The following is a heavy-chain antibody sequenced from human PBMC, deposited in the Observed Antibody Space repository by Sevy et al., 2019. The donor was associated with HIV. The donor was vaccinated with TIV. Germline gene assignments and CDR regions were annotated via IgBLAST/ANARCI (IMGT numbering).Heavy chain of an antibody. V-gene: IGHV3-7*01. CDR1: GFTFSSYW. CDR3: ARVPYDYDFWSGYHRPTGYYYYGMDV. J-gene: IGHJ6*02. D-gene: IGHD3-3*01. Sequence: GGSLRLSCAASGFTFSSYWMSWVRQAPGKGLEWVANIKQDGSEKYYVDSVKGRFTISRDNAKNSLYLQMKSLRAEDTDVYYCARVPYDYDFWSGYHRPTGYYYYGMDVWGQGTTVTVSS. CDR2: IKQDGSEK.